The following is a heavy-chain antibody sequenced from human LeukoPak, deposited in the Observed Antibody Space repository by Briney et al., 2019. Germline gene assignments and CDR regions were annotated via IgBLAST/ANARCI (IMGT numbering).Heavy chain of an antibody. D-gene: IGHD1-26*01. CDR1: GFTFSTYN. V-gene: IGHV3-21*01. CDR2: ISSSSNYI. J-gene: IGHJ3*02. Sequence: GGSLRLSCAASGFTFSTYNMNWVRQAPGKGLEWVSSISSSSNYIYYADSVKGRFTISRDNDKNSLYLQMNSLRAEDTEVYYCARDVGASAPDAFDIWGQGTMVTVSS. CDR3: ARDVGASAPDAFDI.